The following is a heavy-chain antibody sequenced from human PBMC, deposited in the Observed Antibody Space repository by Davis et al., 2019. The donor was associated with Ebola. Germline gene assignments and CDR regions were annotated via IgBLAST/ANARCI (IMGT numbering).Heavy chain of an antibody. Sequence: ASVKVSCKAFGYTFTSYGISWVRQAPGQGLEWMGWISTYNGNTNHAQKLQGRVTMTTDTSTSTVYMELRSLRSDDTAVYFCARSGGYCSSTSCSIYYYYGMDVWGQGTTVTVSS. J-gene: IGHJ6*02. CDR1: GYTFTSYG. CDR3: ARSGGYCSSTSCSIYYYYGMDV. V-gene: IGHV1-18*01. D-gene: IGHD2-2*01. CDR2: ISTYNGNT.